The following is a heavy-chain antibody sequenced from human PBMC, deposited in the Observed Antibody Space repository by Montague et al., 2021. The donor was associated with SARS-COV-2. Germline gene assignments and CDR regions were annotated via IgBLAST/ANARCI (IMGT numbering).Heavy chain of an antibody. J-gene: IGHJ5*01. V-gene: IGHV4-38-2*02. CDR3: ARAYCGGDCNYLYIWFDS. Sequence: SETLSLTCSVSGYSISSGYFWGWLRPPPGKGLEWIGAIYHGGFTXXHPSLKRRLTMSLGTSKNQFSLRLSSVTAADTAIYYCARAYCGGDCNYLYIWFDSWGQGALVTVSS. D-gene: IGHD2-21*01. CDR1: GYSISSGYF. CDR2: IYHGGFT.